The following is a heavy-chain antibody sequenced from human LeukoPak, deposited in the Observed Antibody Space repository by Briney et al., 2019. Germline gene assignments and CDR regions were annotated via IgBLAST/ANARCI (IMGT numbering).Heavy chain of an antibody. J-gene: IGHJ4*02. CDR3: ARGGLQVVPAAIGAN. D-gene: IGHD2-2*01. CDR2: ISYDGSNK. Sequence: PGRSLSLSCAASGFTLSSYAMDWVRQAPGKGLEWVAVISYDGSNKYYADSVKGRFTISRDNSKNTLYLQMNSLRAEDTAMYYCARGGLQVVPAAIGANWGQGTLVTVSS. V-gene: IGHV3-30*04. CDR1: GFTLSSYA.